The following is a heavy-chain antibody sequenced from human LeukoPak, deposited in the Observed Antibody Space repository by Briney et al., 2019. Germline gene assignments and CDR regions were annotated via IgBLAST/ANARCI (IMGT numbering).Heavy chain of an antibody. CDR1: GFTFNIYA. CDR3: AKDRPNYHENNGHYYRPNGDY. V-gene: IGHV3-23*01. D-gene: IGHD3-22*01. CDR2: ITSSGGGT. J-gene: IGHJ4*02. Sequence: GGSLRLSCAASGFTFNIYAMSWVRQAPGKGLEWVSSITSSGGGTFYADSVKDRFTISSGNSKNTLYLQMSRLRAEDTAVYYCAKDRPNYHENNGHYYRPNGDYWGQGTLVTVSS.